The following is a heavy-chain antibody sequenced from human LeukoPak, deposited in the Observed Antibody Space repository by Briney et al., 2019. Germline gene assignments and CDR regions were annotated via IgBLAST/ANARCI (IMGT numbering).Heavy chain of an antibody. J-gene: IGHJ4*02. D-gene: IGHD3-22*01. CDR1: GFTFSSYG. CDR2: ISYDGSNK. CDR3: AKYDSFDHYYDSSGRFDC. Sequence: GGSLRLSCAASGFTFSSYGMHWVRQAPGKGLEWVAVISYDGSNKYYADSVKGRFTISRDNSKNTLFLQMNSLRAEDTAVYYCAKYDSFDHYYDSSGRFDCWGQGTLVTVSS. V-gene: IGHV3-30*18.